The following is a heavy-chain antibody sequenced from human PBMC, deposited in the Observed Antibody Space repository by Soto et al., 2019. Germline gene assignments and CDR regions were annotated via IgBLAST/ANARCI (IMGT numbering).Heavy chain of an antibody. CDR1: GFTFSSYA. J-gene: IGHJ4*02. CDR3: GRDQGRVFDY. Sequence: QVQLVESGGGVVQPGRSLRLSCAASGFTFSSYAMHWVRQAPGKGLEWVAVISYDGSNKYYADSVKGRFTISRDNSKNTLYLQMNSLRAEDTAVYYCGRDQGRVFDYWGQGTLVTVSS. CDR2: ISYDGSNK. V-gene: IGHV3-30-3*01.